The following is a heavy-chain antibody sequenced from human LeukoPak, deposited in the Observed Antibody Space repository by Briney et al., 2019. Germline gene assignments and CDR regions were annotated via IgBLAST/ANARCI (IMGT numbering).Heavy chain of an antibody. CDR2: INSDGTYT. CDR3: ARDLRHTFDY. D-gene: IGHD3-16*01. V-gene: IGHV3-74*01. J-gene: IGHJ4*02. Sequence: PGGSLRLSCAASGFAFSSSWMLWVRQAPGKGLVWVSRINSDGTYTNYADSVKGRFTISRDNAKNTLYLQMNSLRAEDTAVYYCARDLRHTFDYWGQGTLVTVS. CDR1: GFAFSSSW.